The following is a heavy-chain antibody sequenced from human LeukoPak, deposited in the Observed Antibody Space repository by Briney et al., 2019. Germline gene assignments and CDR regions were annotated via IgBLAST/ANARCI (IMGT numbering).Heavy chain of an antibody. CDR3: ARSSSWYGWFDP. Sequence: SVKVSCKASGGTFSSYAISWVRQAPGQGLEWMGGIIPIFGTANYAQKFQGRVTITADESTSTAYMELSGLRSEDTAVYYCARSSSWYGWFDPWGQGTLVTVSS. CDR1: GGTFSSYA. CDR2: IIPIFGTA. D-gene: IGHD6-13*01. V-gene: IGHV1-69*13. J-gene: IGHJ5*02.